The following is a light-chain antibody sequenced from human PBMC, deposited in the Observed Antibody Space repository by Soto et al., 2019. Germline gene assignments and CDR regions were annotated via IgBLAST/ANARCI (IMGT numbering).Light chain of an antibody. V-gene: IGKV3-20*01. CDR2: GAS. J-gene: IGKJ5*01. CDR1: QSVSSSY. Sequence: EIVLTQSPATLSLSPGERVTLSCRASQSVSSSYLAWYQQKPGQAPRLLIYGASTRATGIPDRFSGSGSGTDFTLTTSRLEPEDFAVYYCQQHGTSPITFGQGTRLE. CDR3: QQHGTSPIT.